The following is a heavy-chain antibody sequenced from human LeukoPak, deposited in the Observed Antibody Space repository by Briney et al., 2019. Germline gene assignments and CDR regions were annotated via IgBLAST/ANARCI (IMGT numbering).Heavy chain of an antibody. V-gene: IGHV4-59*08. CDR2: ISYSGTT. J-gene: IGHJ5*02. Sequence: SETLSLTCTVSGGSIRGYYWNWVRQPPGKGLEWIGRISYSGTTNYNPSLKSRVTISSDTSKNQFSLKLTSVTAADTAVYYCARREVEMRASASGNWLGPWGQGTLVTVSS. CDR3: ARREVEMRASASGNWLGP. D-gene: IGHD3-10*01. CDR1: GGSIRGYY.